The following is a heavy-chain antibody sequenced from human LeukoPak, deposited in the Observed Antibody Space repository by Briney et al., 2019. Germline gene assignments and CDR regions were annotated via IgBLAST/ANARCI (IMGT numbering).Heavy chain of an antibody. V-gene: IGHV1-24*01. CDR1: GYTLTELA. J-gene: IGHJ6*02. D-gene: IGHD6-19*01. Sequence: ASVKLSCKVSGYTLTELAMHWGRHAPAKGLEWMGGCDPEDGETIYSQKFQGRVTMTAHKSTDQAYMVLRSLRSADTAVYYCATHPGRGSSGWYVDYYYYGMDVWGQGTTVIVSS. CDR3: ATHPGRGSSGWYVDYYYYGMDV. CDR2: CDPEDGET.